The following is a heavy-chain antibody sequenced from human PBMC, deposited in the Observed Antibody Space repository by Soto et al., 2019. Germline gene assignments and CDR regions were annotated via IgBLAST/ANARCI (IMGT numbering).Heavy chain of an antibody. V-gene: IGHV4-30-2*01. CDR1: GGSIGQTAYS. CDR2: IFRNGNT. J-gene: IGHJ4*02. D-gene: IGHD3-10*01. Sequence: PSETLSLTCAVSGGSIGQTAYSWNWIRQPPGKGLEWIGDIFRNGNTYYSPSLRNRLTISVDTSRNHFSLDLTSATAADTAVYYCARGGEGLDYWGQGTLVTAPQ. CDR3: ARGGEGLDY.